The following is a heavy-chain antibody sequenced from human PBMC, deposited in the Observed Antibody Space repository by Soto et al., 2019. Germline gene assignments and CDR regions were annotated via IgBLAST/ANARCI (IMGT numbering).Heavy chain of an antibody. CDR1: GYTFTSFG. D-gene: IGHD6-19*01. CDR2: ISAYNSNT. J-gene: IGHJ4*01. CDR3: ARIGGWDSQIHY. V-gene: IGHV1-18*01. Sequence: QVQLVQSGAEVKKPGASVTVSCKASGYTFTSFGITWVRQAPGQGLEGMGWISAYNSNTNYAQNFRGRFTMTTDTSTTTAYMELRNLRSDDPALDYCARIGGWDSQIHYWGEGTLVTVSS.